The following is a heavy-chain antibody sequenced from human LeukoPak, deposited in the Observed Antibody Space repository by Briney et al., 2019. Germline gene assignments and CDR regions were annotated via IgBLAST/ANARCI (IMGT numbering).Heavy chain of an antibody. Sequence: PGGSLRLSCAASGFTFSSYSMNWVRQAPGKGLEWVSSISSSSSYIYYADSVKGRFTISRDNAKNSLYLQMNSLRAEDTAVYYCASARLGYWSSTSCPPPNWGQGTLVTVSS. D-gene: IGHD2-2*01. V-gene: IGHV3-21*01. CDR2: ISSSSSYI. CDR1: GFTFSSYS. CDR3: ASARLGYWSSTSCPPPN. J-gene: IGHJ4*02.